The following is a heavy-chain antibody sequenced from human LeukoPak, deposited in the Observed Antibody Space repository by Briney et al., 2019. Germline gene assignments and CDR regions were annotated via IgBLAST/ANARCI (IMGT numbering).Heavy chain of an antibody. V-gene: IGHV3-30-3*01. CDR2: ISYDGSNK. CDR1: GFTFSSYA. Sequence: GGSLRLSCAASGFTFSSYAMHWVRQAPGKGLEWVAVISYDGSNKYYADSVKGRFTISRDNSKNTLYLQMNSLRAEDTAVYYCAREDIVVVPAAMPIDYWGQGTLVTVSS. CDR3: AREDIVVVPAAMPIDY. J-gene: IGHJ4*02. D-gene: IGHD2-2*01.